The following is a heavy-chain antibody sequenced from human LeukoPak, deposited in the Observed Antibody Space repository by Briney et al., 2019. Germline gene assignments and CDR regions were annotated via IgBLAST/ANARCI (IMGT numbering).Heavy chain of an antibody. Sequence: GGSLRLSCAASGFIFSSYSMNWVRQAPGKGLEWISYIRTSPGEIYYADSVRGRFTISRDDAKNSLYLQMDSLRDEDTAVYYCVRDHHYALDVWGQGTTVTVSS. CDR3: VRDHHYALDV. J-gene: IGHJ3*01. V-gene: IGHV3-48*02. CDR1: GFIFSSYS. CDR2: IRTSPGEI.